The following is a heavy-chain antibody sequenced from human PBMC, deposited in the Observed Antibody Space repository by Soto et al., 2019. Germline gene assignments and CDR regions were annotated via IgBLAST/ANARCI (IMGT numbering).Heavy chain of an antibody. CDR1: GGTISSSSYY. CDR3: ARGYYDFFYGMDV. J-gene: IGHJ6*02. Sequence: SETLSLTCTVSGGTISSSSYYWGWIRQPPGKGLEWIGSIYYSGSTYYNPSLKSRVTISVDTSKNQFSLKLSSVTAADTAVYYCARGYYDFFYGMDVWGQGTTVTVSS. V-gene: IGHV4-39*01. CDR2: IYYSGST.